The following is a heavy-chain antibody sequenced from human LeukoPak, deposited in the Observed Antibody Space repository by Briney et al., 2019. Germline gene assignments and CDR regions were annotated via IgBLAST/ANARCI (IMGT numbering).Heavy chain of an antibody. CDR1: GYTFTSYG. D-gene: IGHD5-18*01. CDR2: INPNSGGT. Sequence: GASVKVSCKASGYTFTSYGISWVRQAPGQGLEWMGWINPNSGGTNYAQKFQGRVTMTRDTSISTAYMELSRLRSDDTAVYYCARDSSRIQLWLLSFHWFDPWGQGTLVTVSS. V-gene: IGHV1-2*02. CDR3: ARDSSRIQLWLLSFHWFDP. J-gene: IGHJ5*02.